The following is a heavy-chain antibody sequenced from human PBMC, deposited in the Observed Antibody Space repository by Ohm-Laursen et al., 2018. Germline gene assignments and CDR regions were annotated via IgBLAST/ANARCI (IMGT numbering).Heavy chain of an antibody. V-gene: IGHV3-9*01. D-gene: IGHD3-22*01. CDR2: ISWNSGSI. CDR1: GFTFDDYA. CDR3: ARVGYYDSSGYHDAFDI. Sequence: SLRLSCAASGFTFDDYAMHWVRQAPGKGLEWVSGISWNSGSIGYADSVKGRFTISRDNAKNSLYLQMNSLRAEDTAVYYCARVGYYDSSGYHDAFDIWGQGTMVTVSS. J-gene: IGHJ3*02.